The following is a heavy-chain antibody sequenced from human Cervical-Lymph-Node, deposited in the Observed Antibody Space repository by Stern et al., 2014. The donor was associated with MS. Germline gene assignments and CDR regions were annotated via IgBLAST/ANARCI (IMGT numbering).Heavy chain of an antibody. V-gene: IGHV3-23*04. D-gene: IGHD5-24*01. Sequence: VQLVESEGGLVQPGGSLRLSCTASGFTFTNYAMSWVRQPPGKGLAWVSVISGGGGSTFYADSVKGRFTISGDNSKSTLYLEMNSLRAEDTAVYYCAKHRAGYKTDNDYWGQGTLVTVSS. J-gene: IGHJ4*02. CDR1: GFTFTNYA. CDR2: ISGGGGST. CDR3: AKHRAGYKTDNDY.